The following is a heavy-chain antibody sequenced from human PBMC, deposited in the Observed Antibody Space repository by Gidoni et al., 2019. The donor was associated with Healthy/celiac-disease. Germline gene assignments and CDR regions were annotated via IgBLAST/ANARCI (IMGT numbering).Heavy chain of an antibody. CDR1: GFPFSNAW. J-gene: IGHJ2*01. Sequence: EVQLVESGGGLVKPGGSLRLSCAASGFPFSNAWMSWVRQAPGKGLEWVGRIKSKTDGGTTDYAAPVKGRFTISRDDSKNTLYLQMNSLKTEDTAVYYCTTTGATSLWFGQVWYFDLWGRGTLVTVSS. V-gene: IGHV3-15*01. CDR3: TTTGATSLWFGQVWYFDL. CDR2: IKSKTDGGTT. D-gene: IGHD3-10*01.